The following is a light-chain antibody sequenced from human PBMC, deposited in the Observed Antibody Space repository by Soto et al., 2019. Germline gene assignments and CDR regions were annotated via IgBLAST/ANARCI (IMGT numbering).Light chain of an antibody. CDR2: AAP. V-gene: IGKV1-39*01. J-gene: IGKJ1*01. CDR3: QQTYGTPQT. CDR1: QSITSY. Sequence: DIQMTQSPSSLSASAGDRVTITCRASQSITSYLNWYLQKPGKAPELLIHAAPRLQSGVPSRFSGSGSGTDFTLTISSLQPEDFATYYCQQTYGTPQTCGQGTKGDIK.